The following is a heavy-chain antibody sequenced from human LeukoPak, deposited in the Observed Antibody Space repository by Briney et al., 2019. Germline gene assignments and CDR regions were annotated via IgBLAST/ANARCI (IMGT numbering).Heavy chain of an antibody. V-gene: IGHV4-61*02. J-gene: IGHJ5*02. Sequence: SETLSLTCTVSGGSISSGSSYWSWIRQPAGKGLEWIGRIYTSGNTNYKPSLQSRVTVSVDTAKNQFSLKLSSVTAADTAVYYCTRGDNTWGQGTLVTVSS. CDR3: TRGDNT. D-gene: IGHD2/OR15-2a*01. CDR1: GGSISSGSSY. CDR2: IYTSGNT.